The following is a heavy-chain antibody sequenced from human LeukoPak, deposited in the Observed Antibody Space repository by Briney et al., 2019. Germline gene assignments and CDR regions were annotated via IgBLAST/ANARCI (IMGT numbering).Heavy chain of an antibody. J-gene: IGHJ6*04. Sequence: SETLSLTCTVAGGSISSYYWSCLRQPAGKGLEWIGRIYTSGSTNYNPSLKSRVTMSVDTSKNQFSLKLSSVTAADTAVYYCASARTTAFMDVWGKGTTVSVSS. CDR2: IYTSGST. D-gene: IGHD2-2*01. CDR3: ASARTTAFMDV. CDR1: GGSISSYY. V-gene: IGHV4-4*07.